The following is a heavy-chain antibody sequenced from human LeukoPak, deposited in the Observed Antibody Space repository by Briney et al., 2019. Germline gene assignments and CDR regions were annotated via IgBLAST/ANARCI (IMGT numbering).Heavy chain of an antibody. Sequence: PGGSLTLSCAASGFIFSSYSMNWVRQAPGKGLEWVSSISSSSSYIYYAGSVKGRFTISRDNAKNSLYLQMNSLRAEDTAVYYCAREDYGSRSGDYWGQGTLVTVSS. CDR3: AREDYGSRSGDY. CDR1: GFIFSSYS. D-gene: IGHD3-10*01. V-gene: IGHV3-21*01. J-gene: IGHJ4*02. CDR2: ISSSSSYI.